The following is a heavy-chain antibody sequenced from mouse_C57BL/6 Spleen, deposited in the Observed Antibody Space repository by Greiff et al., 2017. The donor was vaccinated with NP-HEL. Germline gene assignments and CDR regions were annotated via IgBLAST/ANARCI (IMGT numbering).Heavy chain of an antibody. CDR3: AREGNWDDYAMDY. CDR2: ISDGGSYT. V-gene: IGHV5-4*01. Sequence: EVMLVESGGGLVKPGGSLKLSCAASGFTFSSYAMSWVRQTPEKRLEWVATISDGGSYTYYPDNVKGRFTISRDNAKNNLYLQMSHLKSEDTAMYYCAREGNWDDYAMDYWGQGTSVTVSS. CDR1: GFTFSSYA. J-gene: IGHJ4*01. D-gene: IGHD4-1*01.